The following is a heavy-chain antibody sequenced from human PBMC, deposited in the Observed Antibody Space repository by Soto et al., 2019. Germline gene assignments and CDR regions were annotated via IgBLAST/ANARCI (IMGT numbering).Heavy chain of an antibody. V-gene: IGHV4-4*07. CDR1: GGSISSYY. J-gene: IGHJ6*02. Sequence: TSETLSLTCTVSGGSISSYYWSWIRQPAGKGLEWIGRIYTSGSTNYNPSLKSRVTMSLDTSKNQFSLKLTSVTAADTALYYCARGNCSSPNCYSFSGYYGMDVWGQGTTVTVSS. CDR3: ARGNCSSPNCYSFSGYYGMDV. CDR2: IYTSGST. D-gene: IGHD2-2*01.